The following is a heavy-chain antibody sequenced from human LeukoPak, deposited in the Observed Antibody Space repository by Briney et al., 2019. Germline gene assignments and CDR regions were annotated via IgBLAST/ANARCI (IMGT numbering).Heavy chain of an antibody. V-gene: IGHV3-23*01. CDR2: ISCSGGST. CDR1: GFTFSSYA. J-gene: IGHJ4*02. D-gene: IGHD3-10*01. Sequence: GGSLRLSCAASGFTFSSYAMSWVRQAPGKGLGWVSAISCSGGSTYYADSVKARFTISRDNSKNTLYLQMNSLRAEDTAVYYCANPLHYYGSGSYDYWGQGTLVTVSS. CDR3: ANPLHYYGSGSYDY.